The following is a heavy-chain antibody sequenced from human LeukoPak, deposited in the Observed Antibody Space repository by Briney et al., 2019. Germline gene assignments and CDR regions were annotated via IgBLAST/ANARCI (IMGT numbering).Heavy chain of an antibody. D-gene: IGHD6-6*01. CDR1: GGTFSTYA. Sequence: SVKVSCKASGGTFSTYAISWVRQASGQGLEWMGGIIPIFGTANYAQKFQGRVTITADESTSTAYMELSSLRSEDTAVYYCARAAYSSSYAAGYWGQGTLVTVSS. V-gene: IGHV1-69*01. J-gene: IGHJ4*02. CDR2: IIPIFGTA. CDR3: ARAAYSSSYAAGY.